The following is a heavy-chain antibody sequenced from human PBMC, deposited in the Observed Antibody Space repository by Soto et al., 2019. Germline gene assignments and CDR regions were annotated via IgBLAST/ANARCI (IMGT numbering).Heavy chain of an antibody. Sequence: PGGSLRLSCTASGFTFGDYAMSWFRQAPGKGLEWVGFIRSKAYGGTTEYAASVKGRFTISRDDSKSIAYLQMNSLKTEDTAVYYCTRDRQQFLGYCISTSCYADYYYYGMDVWGQGTTVTVSS. CDR3: TRDRQQFLGYCISTSCYADYYYYGMDV. CDR1: GFTFGDYA. CDR2: IRSKAYGGTT. V-gene: IGHV3-49*03. D-gene: IGHD2-2*01. J-gene: IGHJ6*02.